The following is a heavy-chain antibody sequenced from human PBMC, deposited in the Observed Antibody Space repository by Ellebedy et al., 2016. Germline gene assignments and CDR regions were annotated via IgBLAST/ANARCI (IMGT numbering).Heavy chain of an antibody. CDR2: INPSGGST. Sequence: ASVKVSCXASGYTFTSYYMHWVRQAPGQGLEWMGIINPSGGSTSYAQKFQGRVTMTRDTSTSTVYMELSSLRSEDTAVYYCATREGVAAFDPWGQGTLVTVSS. J-gene: IGHJ5*02. V-gene: IGHV1-46*01. D-gene: IGHD6-19*01. CDR1: GYTFTSYY. CDR3: ATREGVAAFDP.